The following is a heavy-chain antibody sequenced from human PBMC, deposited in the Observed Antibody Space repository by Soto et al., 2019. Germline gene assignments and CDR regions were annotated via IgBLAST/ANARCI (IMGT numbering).Heavy chain of an antibody. CDR2: IYYSGST. CDR1: GGSIGSYY. J-gene: IGHJ6*02. CDR3: ARDGGFYYGMDV. Sequence: QVQLQESGPGLVKPSETLSLTCTVSGGSIGSYYWNWIRQPPGKGLEWIGYIYYSGSTNYNPSLKSRVAISVDTPKNQFSLTLSSVTAADTAVYYCARDGGFYYGMDVWGQGTTVTVSS. V-gene: IGHV4-59*01. D-gene: IGHD3-3*01.